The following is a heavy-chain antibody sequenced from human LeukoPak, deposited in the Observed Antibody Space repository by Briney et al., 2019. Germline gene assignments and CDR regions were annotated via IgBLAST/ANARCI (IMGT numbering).Heavy chain of an antibody. Sequence: PGGSLRLSCAGSGFKFSNYWMSWVRQAPGKGLEWVANINQDGSDKHYVDSVKGRFTTSRDSAKNSLYLQMNSLTAEDTAVYYCARLGDSSGYYDYWGQGTLVTVSS. CDR1: GFKFSNYW. CDR3: ARLGDSSGYYDY. J-gene: IGHJ4*02. CDR2: INQDGSDK. D-gene: IGHD3-22*01. V-gene: IGHV3-7*01.